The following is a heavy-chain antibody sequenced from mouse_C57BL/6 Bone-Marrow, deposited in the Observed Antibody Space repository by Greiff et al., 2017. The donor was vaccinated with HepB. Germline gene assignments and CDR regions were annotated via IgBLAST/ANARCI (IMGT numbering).Heavy chain of an antibody. CDR2: IWWDDDK. Sequence: QVTLKESGPGILQPSQTLSLTCSSSGFSLSTFGMGVGWIRQPAGKGLDWLAHIWWDDDKYYNPALKSRPTISKDTSKNQVFLKIANVDTADTATYYCARIYDGYPFAYWGQGTLVTVSA. V-gene: IGHV8-8*01. CDR1: GFSLSTFGMG. D-gene: IGHD2-3*01. CDR3: ARIYDGYPFAY. J-gene: IGHJ3*01.